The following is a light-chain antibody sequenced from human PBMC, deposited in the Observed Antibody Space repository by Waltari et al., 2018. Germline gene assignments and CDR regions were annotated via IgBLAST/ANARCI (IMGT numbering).Light chain of an antibody. CDR3: QQYNNWPPNT. V-gene: IGKV3D-15*01. CDR1: QTVSGN. CDR2: GTS. J-gene: IGKJ2*01. Sequence: EIVLTQSPDTLSVSHGERATLSCRASQTVSGNLAWYQQKPGQAHRLPIYGTSTRAMGIPARFSGSGSGTDFTLTISDLQSDDFAVYYCQQYNNWPPNTFGQGTKVEIK.